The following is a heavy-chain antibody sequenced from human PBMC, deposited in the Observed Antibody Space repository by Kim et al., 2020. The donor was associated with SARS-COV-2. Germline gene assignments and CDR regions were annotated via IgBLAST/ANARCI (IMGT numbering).Heavy chain of an antibody. Sequence: GGSLRLSCAASGFTFSSYAMHWVRQAPGKGLEYVSAISSNGGSTYYANSVKGRFTISRDNSKNTLYLQMGSLRAEDMAVYYCARDSRISSIWFGDPTHNWFDPWGQGTLVTVSS. CDR1: GFTFSSYA. J-gene: IGHJ5*02. CDR2: ISSNGGST. V-gene: IGHV3-64*01. D-gene: IGHD3-10*01. CDR3: ARDSRISSIWFGDPTHNWFDP.